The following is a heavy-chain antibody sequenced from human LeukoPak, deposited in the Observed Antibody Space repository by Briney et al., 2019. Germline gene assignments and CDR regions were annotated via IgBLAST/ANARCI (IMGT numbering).Heavy chain of an antibody. CDR1: GYTFTGFY. V-gene: IGHV1-2*02. CDR3: ARGGRGGRFGGVMYLDY. Sequence: ASVKVSCKASGYTFTGFYMHWVRQAPGQGLEWMGWINPNSGGTKYAQKFQGRVTMTRDTSISTAYMELSRLRSDDTAGYYWARGGRGGRFGGVMYLDYWGQGTLVTVSS. D-gene: IGHD3-16*01. J-gene: IGHJ4*02. CDR2: INPNSGGT.